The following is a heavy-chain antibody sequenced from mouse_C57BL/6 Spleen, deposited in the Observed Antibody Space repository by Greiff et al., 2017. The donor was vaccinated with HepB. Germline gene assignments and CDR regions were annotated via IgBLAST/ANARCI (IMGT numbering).Heavy chain of an antibody. CDR1: GYTFTSYW. CDR2: IYPGSGST. CDR3: AREHEGDC. Sequence: QVQLQQPGAELVKPGASVKMSCTASGYTFTSYWITWVKQRPGQGLEWIGDIYPGSGSTNYNEKFKSKATVTVDTSSSTAYMQLSSLTSEDSAVYSCAREHEGDCWGQGTSVTVAS. V-gene: IGHV1-55*01. J-gene: IGHJ4*01.